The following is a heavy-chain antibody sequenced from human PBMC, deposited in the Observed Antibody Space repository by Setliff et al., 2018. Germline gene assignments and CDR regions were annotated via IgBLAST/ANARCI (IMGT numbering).Heavy chain of an antibody. J-gene: IGHJ4*02. CDR3: ARQTPFYGNSNIDY. V-gene: IGHV4-59*08. D-gene: IGHD4-17*01. CDR1: GGSISGYY. CDR2: IHFSGNT. Sequence: SETLSLTCTVSGGSISGYYWNWIRQTPEMRLEWIGHIHFSGNTHFNPSLMSRVTMSVDTSKNQFSLNVNSVTAADTAVYYCARQTPFYGNSNIDYWGQGTLVTVSS.